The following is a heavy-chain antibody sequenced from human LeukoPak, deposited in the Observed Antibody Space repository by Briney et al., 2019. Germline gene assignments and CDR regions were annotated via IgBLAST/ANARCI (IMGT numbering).Heavy chain of an antibody. V-gene: IGHV3-13*01. D-gene: IGHD2-2*03. CDR2: IGTAGDT. CDR3: ARVDPGGSYDY. CDR1: GFTFSSYD. Sequence: GGSLRLSCAASGFTFSSYDTHWVRQATGKGLEWVSAIGTAGDTYYPGSVKGRFTISRENAKSSLYLQMNSLRAGDTAVYYCARVDPGGSYDYWGQGTLVTVSS. J-gene: IGHJ4*02.